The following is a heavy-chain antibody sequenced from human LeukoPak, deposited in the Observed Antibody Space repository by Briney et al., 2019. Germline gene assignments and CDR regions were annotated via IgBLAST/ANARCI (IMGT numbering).Heavy chain of an antibody. CDR1: GFTFAVFA. CDR3: TRNYNTQDFDY. Sequence: GGSLRPSCRTSGFTFAVFAINWVRQAPGKGLEWVGLIRSSPNGATTEYGASVKGRFTISRDDSRNIAYLQMNSLKTEDTAVYYCTRNYNTQDFDYWGQGILVTVSS. D-gene: IGHD3-22*01. CDR2: IRSSPNGATT. J-gene: IGHJ4*02. V-gene: IGHV3-49*04.